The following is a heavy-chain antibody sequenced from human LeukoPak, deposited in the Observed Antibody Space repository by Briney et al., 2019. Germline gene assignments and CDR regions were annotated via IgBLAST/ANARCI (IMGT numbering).Heavy chain of an antibody. CDR3: VRYRPAPA. Sequence: GGSLRLSCAASGFTFSNYYMHWVRQAPGEGLVWISGINTDGSSNYYGDSVKGRFTISRDNARKTLSLLMSSLRAEDSAIYYCVRYRPAPAWGQGTLVTVAS. J-gene: IGHJ4*02. CDR2: INTDGSSN. CDR1: GFTFSNYY. D-gene: IGHD3-16*02. V-gene: IGHV3-74*01.